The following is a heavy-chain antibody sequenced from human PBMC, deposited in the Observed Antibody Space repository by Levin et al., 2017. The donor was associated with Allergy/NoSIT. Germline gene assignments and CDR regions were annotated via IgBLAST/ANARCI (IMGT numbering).Heavy chain of an antibody. CDR1: GYTFSDKY. D-gene: IGHD1-26*01. J-gene: IGHJ5*01. CDR3: ARDSADSGSHNRFDP. Sequence: PGESLKISCKASGYTFSDKYLHWVRQAPGQGLEWMGWITPKTGVTRYAPKFQGRVTMTRDTSITTAYMDLSRLTSDDTAIYYCARDSADSGSHNRFDPWGQGTLVTVSS. CDR2: ITPKTGVT. V-gene: IGHV1-2*02.